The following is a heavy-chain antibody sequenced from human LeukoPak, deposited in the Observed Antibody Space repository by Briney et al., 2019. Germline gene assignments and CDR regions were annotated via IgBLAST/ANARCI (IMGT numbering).Heavy chain of an antibody. CDR3: ARGPLVYYHYYMDV. CDR2: ISSSSSYI. Sequence: PGGSLRLSCAGSGLTFSNYGMNWVRQAPGKGLEWVSSISSSSSYIYYADSVKGRFTISRDNAKNSLYLQMNSLRAEDTAVYYCARGPLVYYHYYMDVWGKGTTVTVSS. CDR1: GLTFSNYG. V-gene: IGHV3-21*01. J-gene: IGHJ6*03. D-gene: IGHD3-3*02.